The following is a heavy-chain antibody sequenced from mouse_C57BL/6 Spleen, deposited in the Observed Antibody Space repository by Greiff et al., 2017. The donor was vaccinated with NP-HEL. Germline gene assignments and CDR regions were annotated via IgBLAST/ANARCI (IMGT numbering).Heavy chain of an antibody. D-gene: IGHD2-1*01. Sequence: ESGPGLVKPSQSLSLTCSVTGYSITSGYYWNWIRQFPGNKLEWMGYISYDGSNNYNPSLKNRISITRDTSKNQFFLKLNSVTTEDTATYYCARELLWYFDVWGTGTTVTVSS. CDR2: ISYDGSN. J-gene: IGHJ1*03. V-gene: IGHV3-6*01. CDR3: ARELLWYFDV. CDR1: GYSITSGYY.